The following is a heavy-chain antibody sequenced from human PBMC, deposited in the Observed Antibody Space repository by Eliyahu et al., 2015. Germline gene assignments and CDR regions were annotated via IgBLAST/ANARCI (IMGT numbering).Heavy chain of an antibody. Sequence: QVQLVQSGAEVKKPGSSVKVSCKASGGTFXSYAXSWVRQAPGQGLEWMGRIIPILGIANYAQKFQGRVTITADKSTSTAYMELSSLRSEDTAVYYCAREGATPDYYYGMDVWGQGTTVTVSS. V-gene: IGHV1-69*09. CDR3: AREGATPDYYYGMDV. J-gene: IGHJ6*02. CDR2: IIPILGIA. D-gene: IGHD5-12*01. CDR1: GGTFXSYA.